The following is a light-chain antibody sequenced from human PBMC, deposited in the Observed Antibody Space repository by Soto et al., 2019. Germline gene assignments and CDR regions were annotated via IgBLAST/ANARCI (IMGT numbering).Light chain of an antibody. Sequence: DTVLTQSPATLSLSPGERATLSCRASQSVTTYLAWYQQKPGQAPRLLIYDASTRATGIPARFSGSGSGTDFTLTISSVESEDFAVYYCQQRSSWPPSYTFGQGTKLEIK. CDR3: QQRSSWPPSYT. J-gene: IGKJ2*01. CDR2: DAS. V-gene: IGKV3-11*01. CDR1: QSVTTY.